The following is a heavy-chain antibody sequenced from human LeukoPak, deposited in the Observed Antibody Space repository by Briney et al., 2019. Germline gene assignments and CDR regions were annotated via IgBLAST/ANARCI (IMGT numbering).Heavy chain of an antibody. CDR1: GGSFSGYY. Sequence: SETLSLTCAVYGGSFSGYYWSWIRQPPGKGLEWIGEINHSGSTNYNPSLKSRVTISVDTSKNQFSLKLSSVTAADTAVYYCARGKRGYSSSWYDYWGQGTLVTVSS. CDR3: ARGKRGYSSSWYDY. CDR2: INHSGST. V-gene: IGHV4-34*01. J-gene: IGHJ4*02. D-gene: IGHD6-13*01.